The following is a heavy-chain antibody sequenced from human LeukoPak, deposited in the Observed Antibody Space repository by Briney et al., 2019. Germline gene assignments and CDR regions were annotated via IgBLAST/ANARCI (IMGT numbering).Heavy chain of an antibody. D-gene: IGHD6-19*01. CDR3: ARMRGIAVAGLDY. CDR2: IYYSGST. J-gene: IGHJ4*02. V-gene: IGHV4-59*01. Sequence: SETLSLTCTVSGGSISSYYWSWIRQPPGKRLEWIGYIYYSGSTNYNPSLKSRVTISVDTSKNQFSLKLSSVTAADTAVYYCARMRGIAVAGLDYWGQGALVTVSS. CDR1: GGSISSYY.